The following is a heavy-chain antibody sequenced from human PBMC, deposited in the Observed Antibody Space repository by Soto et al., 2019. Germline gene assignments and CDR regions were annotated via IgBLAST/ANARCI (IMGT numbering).Heavy chain of an antibody. CDR3: ARVGGAGSTYYDFWSGPVYYMDV. V-gene: IGHV1-18*01. CDR1: CYTFTSYG. Sequence: ASGKVSCKASCYTFTSYGISWVRHAAGQWRECILLISAYNGNTNYAQKLQGRVTMTTDTSTSTAYMELRSLRSDDTAVYYCARVGGAGSTYYDFWSGPVYYMDVWGKGTTVTVSS. J-gene: IGHJ6*03. CDR2: ISAYNGNT. D-gene: IGHD3-3*01.